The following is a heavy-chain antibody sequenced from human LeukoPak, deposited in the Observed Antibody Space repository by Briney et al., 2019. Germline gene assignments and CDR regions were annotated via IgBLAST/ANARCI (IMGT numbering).Heavy chain of an antibody. Sequence: GGSLRPSCAASGFTFSSYDMHWVRQAPGRGLEWVAIILSDGNDKYYADSVKGRFTISRDNSKDTLGLQMNSLRAEDTAVYYCAKDRTSTWSWDYWGQGTLVIVSS. CDR1: GFTFSSYD. V-gene: IGHV3-30*18. J-gene: IGHJ4*02. CDR2: ILSDGNDK. D-gene: IGHD6-13*01. CDR3: AKDRTSTWSWDY.